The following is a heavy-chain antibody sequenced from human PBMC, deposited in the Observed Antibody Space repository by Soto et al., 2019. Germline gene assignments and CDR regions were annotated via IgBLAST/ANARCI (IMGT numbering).Heavy chain of an antibody. Sequence: QVQLQESGPGLVNPSETLSLTCTVSGGSISTYYWSWIRQPPGKGLEWIGYVYYSGSTNNNPSLKSRVATSVDTSKNQSALKLSSVTAADTAIYYCARSLRGGYVVAATDPFDYWGQGTLVTVSS. J-gene: IGHJ4*02. V-gene: IGHV4-59*01. CDR2: VYYSGST. CDR3: ARSLRGGYVVAATDPFDY. D-gene: IGHD2-15*01. CDR1: GGSISTYY.